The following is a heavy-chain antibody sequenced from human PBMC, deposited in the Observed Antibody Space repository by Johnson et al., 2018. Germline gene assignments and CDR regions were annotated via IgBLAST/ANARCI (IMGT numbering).Heavy chain of an antibody. CDR3: ARVIRSWVGAEYFQD. Sequence: QVQLQESGPGLVKXSETLSLTCTVSGGSLSSYYWSWIRQPPGKGLEYIGYVYYSGTTNYNPSPKSRVPISIDTSKNQFSLKLSSVTAADTAVYYCARVIRSWVGAEYFQDWGQGTLVTVSS. CDR1: GGSLSSYY. V-gene: IGHV4-59*01. D-gene: IGHD1-26*01. J-gene: IGHJ1*01. CDR2: VYYSGTT.